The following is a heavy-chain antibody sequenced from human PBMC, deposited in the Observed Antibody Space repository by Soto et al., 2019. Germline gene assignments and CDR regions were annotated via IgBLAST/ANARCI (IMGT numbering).Heavy chain of an antibody. J-gene: IGHJ4*02. Sequence: QVQLVQSGAEVKKPESSVKVSCKAPGGTFSTYAISWVRQAPGQGLEWMGGIIPMFGTANYAQRFQDRVTITADESTNTGYMELSSRRYEDTAVYFCASGIQLWLRRINNGYSGWGQGTLVTVSS. D-gene: IGHD5-18*01. V-gene: IGHV1-69*12. CDR3: ASGIQLWLRRINNGYSG. CDR1: GGTFSTYA. CDR2: IIPMFGTA.